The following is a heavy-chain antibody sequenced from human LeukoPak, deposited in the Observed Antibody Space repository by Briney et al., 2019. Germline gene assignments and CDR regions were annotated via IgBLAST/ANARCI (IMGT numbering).Heavy chain of an antibody. Sequence: GGSLRLSCAASGFTFSRYSMNWVRQAPGKGLEWVSYISTSGTTVYYADSVKGRFTISRDNAKNSLYLQMSSLRVEDTAVYYCARDRTPMVRGALDYWGQGTLVTVSS. D-gene: IGHD3-10*01. CDR2: ISTSGTTV. V-gene: IGHV3-48*01. J-gene: IGHJ4*02. CDR3: ARDRTPMVRGALDY. CDR1: GFTFSRYS.